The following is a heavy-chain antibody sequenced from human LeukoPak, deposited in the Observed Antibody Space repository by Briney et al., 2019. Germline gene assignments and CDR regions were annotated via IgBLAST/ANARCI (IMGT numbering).Heavy chain of an antibody. CDR2: IYTSGSI. J-gene: IGHJ5*02. CDR1: GGSIRNYF. Sequence: SETLSLTCSVSGGSIRNYFWSWIRQPAGKGLEWIGRIYTSGSIDYNPSLRSQVTMSVDTSRNQFSLKLTSVSAADTAVYYCARGRSNYGPWGPGTLVTVSS. CDR3: ARGRSNYGP. V-gene: IGHV4-4*07. D-gene: IGHD4-17*01.